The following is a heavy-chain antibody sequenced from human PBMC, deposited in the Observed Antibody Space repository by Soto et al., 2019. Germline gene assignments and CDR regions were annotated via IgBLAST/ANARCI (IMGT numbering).Heavy chain of an antibody. CDR1: GYTFTGYY. CDR2: INPNSGGT. CDR3: ARDRESIAAAGTYWFDP. Sequence: GASVKVSCKASGYTFTGYYMHWVRQAPGQGLEWMGWINPNSGGTNYAQKFQGRVTMTRDTSISTAYMELSRLRSDDTAVYYCARDRESIAAAGTYWFDPWGQGTLVTVSS. V-gene: IGHV1-2*02. J-gene: IGHJ5*02. D-gene: IGHD6-13*01.